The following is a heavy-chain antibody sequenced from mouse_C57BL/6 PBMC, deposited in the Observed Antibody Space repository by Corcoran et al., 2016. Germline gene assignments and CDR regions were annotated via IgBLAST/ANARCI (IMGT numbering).Heavy chain of an antibody. CDR3: AREGSNYEAWFAY. CDR1: GSAFSSYW. CDR2: IYPGDGDP. D-gene: IGHD2-5*01. J-gene: IGHJ3*01. V-gene: IGHV1-80*01. Sequence: QVQLQQSGSELVKPGASVTISCKASGSAFSSYWLNWVKQRPGKGLEWIGQIYPGDGDPNYNGKFKGKATLTADKSSSTAYMQLSSLTSEDSAVYFCAREGSNYEAWFAYWGQGTLVTVSA.